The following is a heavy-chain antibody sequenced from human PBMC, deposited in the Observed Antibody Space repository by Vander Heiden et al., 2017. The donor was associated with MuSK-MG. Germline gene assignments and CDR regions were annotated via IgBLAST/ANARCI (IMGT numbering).Heavy chain of an antibody. CDR1: GPRVRSDY. D-gene: IGHD2-15*01. J-gene: IGHJ4*02. CDR2: SYGGGHT. CDR3: ARFPLVAAAGDY. V-gene: IGHV3-66*01. Sequence: EVQLEESGGGLVQPGGSLRLPCAASGPRVRSDYMSWVRPPPGKGLEWVSTSYGGGHTYYADSVKGRITISRDNCENTLYLQMNSLRAEDTAVYYCARFPLVAAAGDYWGQGTLVSVSS.